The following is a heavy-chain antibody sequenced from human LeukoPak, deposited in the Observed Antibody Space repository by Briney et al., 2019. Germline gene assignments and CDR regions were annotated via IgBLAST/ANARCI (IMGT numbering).Heavy chain of an antibody. CDR1: GFTVSSNY. Sequence: QPGGSLRLSCAASGFTVSSNYMSWVRQAPGKGLEWVSVIYSGGSTYYADSVKGRFTISRDNSKNTLYLQMNSLGAEDTAVYYCARAGPYEADFDYWGQGTLVTVSS. CDR3: ARAGPYEADFDY. J-gene: IGHJ4*02. V-gene: IGHV3-66*01. D-gene: IGHD3-3*01. CDR2: IYSGGST.